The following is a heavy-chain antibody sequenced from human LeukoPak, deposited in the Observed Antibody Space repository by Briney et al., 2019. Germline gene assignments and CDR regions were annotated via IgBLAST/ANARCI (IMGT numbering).Heavy chain of an antibody. CDR3: ARGLNYYDSSGYYYGKYFDY. J-gene: IGHJ4*02. CDR2: IYYSGST. CDR1: GGSLSSYY. D-gene: IGHD3-22*01. Sequence: SETLSLACTVSGGSLSSYYWSWIRQPPGKGLEWIGYIYYSGSTNYNPSLKGRVTISVDTSKNQFSLNLSSVTAADTAVYYCARGLNYYDSSGYYYGKYFDYWGQGTLVTVSS. V-gene: IGHV4-59*01.